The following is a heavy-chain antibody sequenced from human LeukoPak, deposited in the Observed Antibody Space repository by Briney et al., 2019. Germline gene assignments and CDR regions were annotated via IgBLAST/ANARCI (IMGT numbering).Heavy chain of an antibody. V-gene: IGHV1-69*04. J-gene: IGHJ2*01. CDR2: IIPILGIA. CDR3: AREDIVVVVAATYWYFDL. Sequence: SVKVSCKASGGTFNSYAIGWVRQAPGQGLEWMGRIIPILGIANYAQKFQGRVTITADKSTSTAYMELSSLRSEDTAVYYCAREDIVVVVAATYWYFDLWGRGTLVTVSS. CDR1: GGTFNSYA. D-gene: IGHD2-15*01.